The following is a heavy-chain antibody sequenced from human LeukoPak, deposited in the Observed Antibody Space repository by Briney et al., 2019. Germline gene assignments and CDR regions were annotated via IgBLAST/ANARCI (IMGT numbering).Heavy chain of an antibody. V-gene: IGHV1-18*01. CDR2: ISAYNGNT. J-gene: IGHJ4*02. Sequence: ASVKVSCKASGYTFTSYGISWVRRAPGQGLEWMGWISAYNGNTNYAQKLQGRVTMTTDTSTSTTYMELRSLRSDDTAVYYCARWTYYYDSSGLGYWGQGTLVTVSS. CDR1: GYTFTSYG. CDR3: ARWTYYYDSSGLGY. D-gene: IGHD3-22*01.